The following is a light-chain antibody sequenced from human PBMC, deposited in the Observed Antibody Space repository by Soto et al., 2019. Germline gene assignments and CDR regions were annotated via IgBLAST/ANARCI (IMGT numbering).Light chain of an antibody. CDR1: NSNIGSNS. J-gene: IGLJ2*01. CDR2: DND. V-gene: IGLV1-51*01. CDR3: GTWDSSLDAGV. Sequence: QSVLTQPPSVSAAPGQKVTISCSGSNSNIGSNSVSWYQQLPGTAPKLLIYDNDKRPSEIPDRFSGSRSGTSATLGIAGLQTGDGADYYCGTWDSSLDAGVFGGGTKLTVL.